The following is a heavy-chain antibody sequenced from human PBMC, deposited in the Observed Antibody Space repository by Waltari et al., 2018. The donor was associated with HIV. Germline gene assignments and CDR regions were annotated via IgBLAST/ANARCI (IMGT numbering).Heavy chain of an antibody. V-gene: IGHV1-69*12. Sequence: QVHLVQSGAEVKKPGSSVRVSCKASGGTFNSFAISWVRQAPGQGLEWMGGIIPISVAAEYTQKFPGRVTFTAEESTSTAYMELSSLRFEDTAVYYCARDVYNNGVDVWGQGTTVTVSS. CDR3: ARDVYNNGVDV. J-gene: IGHJ6*02. D-gene: IGHD1-20*01. CDR1: GGTFNSFA. CDR2: IIPISVAA.